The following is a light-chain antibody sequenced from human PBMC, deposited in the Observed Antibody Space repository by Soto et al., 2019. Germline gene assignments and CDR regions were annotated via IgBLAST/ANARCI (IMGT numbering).Light chain of an antibody. CDR1: SSDVGDYEH. J-gene: IGLJ3*02. CDR3: SLYTSSSTWV. Sequence: QSALTQPPSVSGSPGQSGTNSCTVTSSDVGDYEHVSWYQQAPGTAPKLIIFDVTNRPSGVPDRFSGSKSGNTPSLTIFGLQAEDEADYYCSLYTSSSTWVFGGGTKLTVL. V-gene: IGLV2-18*01. CDR2: DVT.